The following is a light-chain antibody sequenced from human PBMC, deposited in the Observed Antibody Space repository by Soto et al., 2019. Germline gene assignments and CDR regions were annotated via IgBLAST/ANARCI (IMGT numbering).Light chain of an antibody. CDR3: QQHGGSPSYT. Sequence: EIVLTQSPGTLSLSPGERATLSCRASQSVSSNYLAWYQQKPGQAPRLLIYGASSRATDITDRFSGSGSGTDFPLTISRLEPEDFAVYYCQQHGGSPSYTFGQGTKLEIQ. CDR2: GAS. CDR1: QSVSSNY. J-gene: IGKJ2*01. V-gene: IGKV3-20*01.